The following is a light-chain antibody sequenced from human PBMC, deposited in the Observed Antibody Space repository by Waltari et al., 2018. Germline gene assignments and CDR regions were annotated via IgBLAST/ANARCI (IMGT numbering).Light chain of an antibody. J-gene: IGKJ1*01. CDR1: QSVGRS. Sequence: EIVLTQSPGTLSLSPGERATLSCRASQSVGRSLGWYQQKPGQAPRLLIYGASSRATGIPDRFSGSGSGTDFSLTISRLEPEDFAVYYCQMYVSLPATFGQGTKVEIK. CDR2: GAS. V-gene: IGKV3-20*01. CDR3: QMYVSLPAT.